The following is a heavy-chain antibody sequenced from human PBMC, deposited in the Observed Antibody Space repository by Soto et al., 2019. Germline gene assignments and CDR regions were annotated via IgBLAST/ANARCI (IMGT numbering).Heavy chain of an antibody. Sequence: GGSLRLSCAASGFTVSSNYMSWVRQAPGKGLEWVSVIYSGGSTYYADSVKGRFTISRDNSKNTLYLQMNSLRAEDTAVYYCARDQCSSTSCYGGDSWGQGTLVTVSS. J-gene: IGHJ4*02. CDR2: IYSGGST. D-gene: IGHD2-2*01. V-gene: IGHV3-66*01. CDR3: ARDQCSSTSCYGGDS. CDR1: GFTVSSNY.